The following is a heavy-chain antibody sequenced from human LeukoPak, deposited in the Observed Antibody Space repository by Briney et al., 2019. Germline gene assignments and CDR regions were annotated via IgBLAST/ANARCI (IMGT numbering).Heavy chain of an antibody. V-gene: IGHV3-7*04. CDR1: GFTFSSYW. Sequence: GGSLRLSCAASGFTFSSYWMSWVRRAPGKGLEWVANIKNDGSEKYYADSVRGRFSFSRDNAKNSLNLQMNSLRDEDTAVYYCARLDIVATGAFDLWGQGTMVTVSS. CDR2: IKNDGSEK. D-gene: IGHD5-12*01. CDR3: ARLDIVATGAFDL. J-gene: IGHJ3*01.